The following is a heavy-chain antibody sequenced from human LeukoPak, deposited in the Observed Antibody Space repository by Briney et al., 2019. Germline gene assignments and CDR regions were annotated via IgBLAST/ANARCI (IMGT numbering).Heavy chain of an antibody. CDR1: GFTFSSYS. J-gene: IGHJ4*02. V-gene: IGHV3-48*01. Sequence: GGSLRLSCAASGFTFSSYSMNWVRQAPGKGLEWVSYISSSSSTIYYADSVKGRFTISRDNSKNTLYLQMNSLRAEDTAVYYCTKGGGVHSHSDWGQGTLVTVSS. CDR2: ISSSSSTI. D-gene: IGHD3-10*01. CDR3: TKGGGVHSHSD.